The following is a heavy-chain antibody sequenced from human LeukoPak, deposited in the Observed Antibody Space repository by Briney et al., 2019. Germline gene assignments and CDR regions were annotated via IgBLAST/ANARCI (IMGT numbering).Heavy chain of an antibody. CDR1: GDSVSSNSVT. D-gene: IGHD2-2*01. Sequence: SQTLSLTCAISGDSVSSNSVTWNWIRQSPSRGLEWLVRTYYRSTWYNDYAVSVRGRITVNPDTSKNQFSLQLNSVTPEDTAVYYCARRLTQYDCFDPWGQGILVTVSS. CDR2: TYYRSTWYN. J-gene: IGHJ5*02. V-gene: IGHV6-1*01. CDR3: ARRLTQYDCFDP.